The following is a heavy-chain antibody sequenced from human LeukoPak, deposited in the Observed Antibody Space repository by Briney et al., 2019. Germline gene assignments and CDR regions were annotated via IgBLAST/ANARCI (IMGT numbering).Heavy chain of an antibody. CDR3: ARDPYSSSWTKGWFDP. V-gene: IGHV3-21*01. CDR2: ISSSSSYI. D-gene: IGHD6-13*01. CDR1: GFTFSSYS. J-gene: IGHJ5*02. Sequence: GGSLRLSCAASGFTFSSYSMNWVRQAPGKGLEWVSSISSSSSYIYYADSVKGRFTISRDNAKNSPYLQMNSLRAEDTAAYYCARDPYSSSWTKGWFDPWGQGTLVTVSS.